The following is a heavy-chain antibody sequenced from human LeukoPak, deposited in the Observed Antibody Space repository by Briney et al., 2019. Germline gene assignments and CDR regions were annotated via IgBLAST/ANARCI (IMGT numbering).Heavy chain of an antibody. Sequence: QPGRSLKLSCAASGFTFNSYTMHWVRQAPGKGLEWVAIISYDGSNKYYADSVRGRCTISRDNSKNTLYLQVNSLGAEDAALYYCAREAARHSFDYWGQGTLVTVSS. D-gene: IGHD6-6*01. J-gene: IGHJ4*02. V-gene: IGHV3-30-3*01. CDR2: ISYDGSNK. CDR1: GFTFNSYT. CDR3: AREAARHSFDY.